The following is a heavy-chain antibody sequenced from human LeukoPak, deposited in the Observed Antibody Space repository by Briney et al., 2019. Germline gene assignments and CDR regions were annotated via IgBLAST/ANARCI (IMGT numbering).Heavy chain of an antibody. CDR2: INHSGST. V-gene: IGHV4-34*01. D-gene: IGHD3-22*01. J-gene: IGHJ4*02. Sequence: SETLSLTCAVYGGSFSGYYWSWIRQPPGKGLEWIGEINHSGSTNYNPSLKSRVTISVDTSKNQFSLKLSSVTAADTAVYYCACSSGYYTSADYWGQGTLVTVSS. CDR3: ACSSGYYTSADY. CDR1: GGSFSGYY.